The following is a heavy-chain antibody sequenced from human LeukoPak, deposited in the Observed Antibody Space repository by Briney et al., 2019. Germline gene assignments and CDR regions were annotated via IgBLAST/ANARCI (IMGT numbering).Heavy chain of an antibody. CDR2: ISGSDDST. Sequence: PGGSLRLSCAASGFTFSNYAMSWVRQAPGKGLEWVSVISGSDDSTYYADSVKGRFSISRDNSNNTLYLQMYSLRPEDTAVYYCTTYGGNSGHWGQGTLVTVSS. J-gene: IGHJ4*02. CDR3: TTYGGNSGH. V-gene: IGHV3-23*01. CDR1: GFTFSNYA. D-gene: IGHD4-23*01.